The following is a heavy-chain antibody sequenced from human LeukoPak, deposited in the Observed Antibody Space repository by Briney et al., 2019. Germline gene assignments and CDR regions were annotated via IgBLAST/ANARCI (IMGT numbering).Heavy chain of an antibody. CDR3: AREYGGDPPFFDY. Sequence: SETLSLTCTVSGGSISSSSYYWGWIRQPPGKGLEWIGSIYYSGSTYYNPSLKSRVTISVDTSKNQFSLKLSSVTAADTAVYYCAREYGGDPPFFDYWGQGTLVTVSS. CDR1: GGSISSSSYY. V-gene: IGHV4-39*02. D-gene: IGHD2-21*01. J-gene: IGHJ4*02. CDR2: IYYSGST.